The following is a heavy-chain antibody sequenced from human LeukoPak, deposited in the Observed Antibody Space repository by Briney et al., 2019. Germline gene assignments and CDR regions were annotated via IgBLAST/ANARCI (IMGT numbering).Heavy chain of an antibody. V-gene: IGHV3-23*01. CDR1: RFTFSSYA. Sequence: GGSLRLSCAASRFTFSSYAMGWVRQAPGKGLEWVSAISGSGGSTYYAASVKGRFTISRDNSKNTLYLQMNSLRAEDTAVYYCASPPGIAAAGIYYYYYYMDVWGKGTTVTVSS. CDR3: ASPPGIAAAGIYYYYYYMDV. CDR2: ISGSGGST. J-gene: IGHJ6*03. D-gene: IGHD6-13*01.